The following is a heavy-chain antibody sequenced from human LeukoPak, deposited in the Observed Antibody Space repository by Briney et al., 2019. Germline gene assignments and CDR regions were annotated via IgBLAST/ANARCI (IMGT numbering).Heavy chain of an antibody. CDR3: ARGGDYER. Sequence: SETLSLTCAVYGGSFSGYYWSWIRQPPGKGLEWIGEINHSGSTNYNPSLKSRVTISVDTSKNQFSLKLSSVTAADTAVYYCARGGDYERWGQGTLVTVSS. J-gene: IGHJ4*02. V-gene: IGHV4-34*01. CDR2: INHSGST. CDR1: GGSFSGYY. D-gene: IGHD4-17*01.